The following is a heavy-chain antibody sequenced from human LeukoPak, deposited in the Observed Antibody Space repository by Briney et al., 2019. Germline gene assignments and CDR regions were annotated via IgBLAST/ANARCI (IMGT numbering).Heavy chain of an antibody. Sequence: GGSLRLSCAASGFTFSSYAMHWVRQAPGKGLEYVSGISSNGGSTYYADSVKDRFSISRDNSKNTLYLQMGSLRAEDTAVYYCARGVGYFDLWGRGTLVTVSS. CDR3: ARGVGYFDL. CDR2: ISSNGGST. V-gene: IGHV3-64*02. CDR1: GFTFSSYA. J-gene: IGHJ2*01.